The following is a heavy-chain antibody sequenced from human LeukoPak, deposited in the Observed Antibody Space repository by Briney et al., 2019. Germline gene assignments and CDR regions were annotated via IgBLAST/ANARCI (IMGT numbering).Heavy chain of an antibody. J-gene: IGHJ4*02. D-gene: IGHD6-19*01. CDR2: IDQDGSDK. CDR1: GFTLSSYS. V-gene: IGHV3-7*04. Sequence: GGSLRLSCAASGFTLSSYSMNWVRQAPGKGLEWVANIDQDGSDKNYVDSVKGRFTISRDNARNSLYLQMNSLRVEDTAVYFCARGYNSALDYWGQGVLVTVSS. CDR3: ARGYNSALDY.